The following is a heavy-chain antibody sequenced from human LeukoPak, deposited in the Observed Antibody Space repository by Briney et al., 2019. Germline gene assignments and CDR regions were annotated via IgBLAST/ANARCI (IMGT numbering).Heavy chain of an antibody. CDR3: ARVRLVGNWFDP. D-gene: IGHD6-6*01. J-gene: IGHJ5*02. V-gene: IGHV3-21*01. CDR2: INSSSSYI. CDR1: GFTFSSYS. Sequence: GGSLRLSCAASGFTFSSYSMNWVRQAPGKGLEWVSSINSSSSYIYYADPVKGRFTISRDNAKNSLYLQMNSLRAEDTAVYYCARVRLVGNWFDPWGQGTLVTVSS.